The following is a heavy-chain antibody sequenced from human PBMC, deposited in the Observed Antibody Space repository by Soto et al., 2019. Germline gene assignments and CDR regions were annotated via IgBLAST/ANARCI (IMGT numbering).Heavy chain of an antibody. CDR3: ARQEYCSSTSCYAHFDY. D-gene: IGHD2-2*01. Sequence: SETLSLTCTVSGGSISSYYWSWIRQPPGKGLEWIGYIYYSGSTNYNPSLKSRVTISVDTSKNQFSLKLSSVTAADTAVYYCARQEYCSSTSCYAHFDYWGQGTLVTVSS. CDR2: IYYSGST. J-gene: IGHJ4*02. V-gene: IGHV4-59*08. CDR1: GGSISSYY.